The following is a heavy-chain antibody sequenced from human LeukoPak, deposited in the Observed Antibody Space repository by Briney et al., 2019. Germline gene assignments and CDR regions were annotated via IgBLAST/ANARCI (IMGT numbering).Heavy chain of an antibody. Sequence: PGGSLRLSCAASGFTFRNYGMNWVRQAPGKGLEWVTIIWYDGSNKYYADSVKGRFIISRDNSKNPLYLQMNSLRAEDTAVYYCATVRGCGGACYYLDYWGQGTLVTVSS. CDR3: ATVRGCGGACYYLDY. J-gene: IGHJ4*02. V-gene: IGHV3-33*01. CDR1: GFTFRNYG. CDR2: IWYDGSNK. D-gene: IGHD2-21*02.